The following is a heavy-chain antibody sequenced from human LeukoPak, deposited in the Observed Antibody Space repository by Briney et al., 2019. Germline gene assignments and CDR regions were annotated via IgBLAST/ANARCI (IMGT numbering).Heavy chain of an antibody. D-gene: IGHD3-16*02. CDR2: ISSTGSYI. CDR3: ARASDYDHVWGSYRYYDWFDP. Sequence: GGSLRLSCAASGFTFSSYTMNWVRQAPGKGLEWVSSISSTGSYIYYADSLKGRFTISRDNAKNSLYLQMNSLRAEDMAVYYCARASDYDHVWGSYRYYDWFDPWGQGTLVIVSS. J-gene: IGHJ5*02. CDR1: GFTFSSYT. V-gene: IGHV3-21*01.